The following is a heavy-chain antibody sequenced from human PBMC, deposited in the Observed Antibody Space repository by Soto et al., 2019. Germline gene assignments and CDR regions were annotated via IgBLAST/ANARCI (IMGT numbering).Heavy chain of an antibody. Sequence: PGGSLRLSCTASGFTVSDYSVNWVRQAPGKGLEWISYISSTGDLILYADSVKGRFTIARDIAKNSLYLQMMSLTAEDTAIYYCVRGGGGGLFDPWGQGTMVTVSS. CDR3: VRGGGGGLFDP. J-gene: IGHJ5*02. CDR1: GFTVSDYS. D-gene: IGHD2-15*01. CDR2: ISSTGDLI. V-gene: IGHV3-48*01.